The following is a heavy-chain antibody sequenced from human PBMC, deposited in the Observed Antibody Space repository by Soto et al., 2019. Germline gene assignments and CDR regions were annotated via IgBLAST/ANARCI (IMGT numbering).Heavy chain of an antibody. CDR1: GYSFTSYW. V-gene: IGHV5-10-1*01. Sequence: GESLKISCKGSGYSFTSYWISWVRQMPGKGLEWMGRIDPSDSYTNYSPPFQGHVTISDGQSISPAYLQWSSLKARDTALLYWERLVSGPDSSGYYRMDDWGQGTPVTVSS. CDR3: ERLVSGPDSSGYYRMDD. J-gene: IGHJ4*02. CDR2: IDPSDSYT. D-gene: IGHD3-22*01.